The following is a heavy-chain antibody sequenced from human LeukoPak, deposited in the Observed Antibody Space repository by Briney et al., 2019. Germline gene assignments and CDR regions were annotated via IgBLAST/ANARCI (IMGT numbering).Heavy chain of an antibody. D-gene: IGHD6-19*01. CDR3: AKGIAVAGSFQDY. CDR2: IRYDGSNK. Sequence: PGGSLRLSCAASGFTFSSYGMHWVRQAPGKGLEWVAFIRYDGSNKYYADSVKGRFTISRDNSKNTLYLQMNSLRAEDTAVYYCAKGIAVAGSFQDYRGQGTLVTVSS. J-gene: IGHJ4*02. V-gene: IGHV3-30*02. CDR1: GFTFSSYG.